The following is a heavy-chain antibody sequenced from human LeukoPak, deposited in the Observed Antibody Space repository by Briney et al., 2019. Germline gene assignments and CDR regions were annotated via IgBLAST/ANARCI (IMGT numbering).Heavy chain of an antibody. CDR3: VRDLNWAFDY. CDR2: IRSESSST. CDR1: GFTFSRYT. Sequence: GGSLRLSCAASGFTFSRYTMNWVRQAPGKELEWISNIRSESSSTTYADSVKGRFTISRDNAKNSLYLQINSLRAEDTAVYYCVRDLNWAFDYWGQGTLDTVSS. V-gene: IGHV3-48*01. J-gene: IGHJ4*02. D-gene: IGHD3-16*01.